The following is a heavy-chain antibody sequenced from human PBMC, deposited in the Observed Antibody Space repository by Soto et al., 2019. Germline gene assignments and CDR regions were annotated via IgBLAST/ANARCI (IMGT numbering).Heavy chain of an antibody. CDR1: GYTFSDFY. CDR2: MNPNTGGA. J-gene: IGHJ4*02. D-gene: IGHD3-3*01. V-gene: IGHV1-2*02. CDR3: ATSTYDDFWSGSX. Sequence: ASVKVSCKTSGYTFSDFYIHWARQAPGQGFEWMGFMNPNTGGAVYAQKFLGRVAMTRETSISTAYMELSRLSSNDTAVYFCATSTYDDFWSGSXWGQGTLVTVSX.